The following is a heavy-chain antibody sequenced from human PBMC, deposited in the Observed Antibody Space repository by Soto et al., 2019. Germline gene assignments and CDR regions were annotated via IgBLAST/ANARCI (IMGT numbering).Heavy chain of an antibody. CDR2: IYSSGNT. D-gene: IGHD3-22*01. Sequence: SDALFHAYFYSGSAIRNCSYERSWKPHPAGKGLEWLGNIYSSGNTYCNPSLKSRFIISLDTSKNQFSLKVGSVTAADTAVYYCARVGPWVPYYYDSSPYTFENWFDPWGQGTLVTVSS. V-gene: IGHV4-30-4*02. CDR3: ARVGPWVPYYYDSSPYTFENWFDP. CDR1: GSAIRNCSYE. J-gene: IGHJ5*02.